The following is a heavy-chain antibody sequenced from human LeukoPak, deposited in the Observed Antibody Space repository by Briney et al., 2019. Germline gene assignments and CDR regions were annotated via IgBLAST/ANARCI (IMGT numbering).Heavy chain of an antibody. CDR1: GFTFSNYW. J-gene: IGHJ6*03. CDR3: ARDGVVNFWVSYGNYNYYYYMDV. V-gene: IGHV3-7*01. Sequence: GGSLRLPCAASGFTFSNYWMSWVRQAPGKGLEWVANIKQDGSEKDYVDSVKGRFTISRDNAQSSLYLQMNSLRAEDTAVYYCARDGVVNFWVSYGNYNYYYYMDVWGKGTTGTVSS. CDR2: IKQDGSEK. D-gene: IGHD3-16*01.